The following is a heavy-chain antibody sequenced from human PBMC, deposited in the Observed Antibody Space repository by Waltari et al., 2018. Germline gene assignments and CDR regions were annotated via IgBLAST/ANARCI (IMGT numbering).Heavy chain of an antibody. J-gene: IGHJ5*02. D-gene: IGHD3-22*01. V-gene: IGHV3-30*02. CDR3: AKGPDSSHYFSNWLDP. Sequence: QAQLVESGGGVVQPGGSLRISGEASGFNFNNLSFPWVRQPPGKGPEWVAFIEYDGYNKHYADSLKGRFTISRDNSKNTLYLQLSGLSREDTAVYSCAKGPDSSHYFSNWLDPWGQGTLVTVSS. CDR2: IEYDGYNK. CDR1: GFNFNNLS.